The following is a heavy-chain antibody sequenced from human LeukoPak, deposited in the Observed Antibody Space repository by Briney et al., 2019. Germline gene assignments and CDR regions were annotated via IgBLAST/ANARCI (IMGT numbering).Heavy chain of an antibody. CDR1: GFTFSSYA. CDR3: ARAYSSSWYDF. CDR2: ISSSGSGCST. J-gene: IGHJ5*01. V-gene: IGHV3-23*01. Sequence: GGSLRLSCAASGFTFSSYAMSWVRQAPGKGLEWVSGISSSGSGCSTYYADSVKGRFTISRDNSKNTRYLQINSVRAEDTAVYYCARAYSSSWYDFWGQGTLVTVSS. D-gene: IGHD6-13*01.